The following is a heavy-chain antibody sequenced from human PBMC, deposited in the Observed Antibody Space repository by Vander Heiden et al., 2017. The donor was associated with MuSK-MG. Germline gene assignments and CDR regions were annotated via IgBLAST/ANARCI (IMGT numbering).Heavy chain of an antibody. J-gene: IGHJ3*02. CDR2: IYYSGST. V-gene: IGHV4-39*01. Sequence: QLQLQESGPGLVKPSETLSLTCTVSGGSISSSSYYWGWIRQPPGKGLEWIGSIYYSGSTYYNPSLKSRVTISVDTPKNQFSLKLSSVTAADTAVYYCASPRTGIAVVWAFDIWGQGTMVTVSS. CDR3: ASPRTGIAVVWAFDI. D-gene: IGHD6-19*01. CDR1: GGSISSSSYY.